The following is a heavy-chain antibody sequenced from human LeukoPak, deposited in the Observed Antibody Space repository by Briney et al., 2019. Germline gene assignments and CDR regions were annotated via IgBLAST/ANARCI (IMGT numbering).Heavy chain of an antibody. Sequence: GGSLRLSCAASGFTFSDYYMSWIRQAPGKGLEWVSSISSSTYTNYADSVKGRFTISRDNAKNSLYLQMNSLRAEDTAVYYCARWGTVAFDYWGQGTLVTVSS. V-gene: IGHV3-11*06. CDR3: ARWGTVAFDY. CDR2: ISSSTYT. J-gene: IGHJ4*02. CDR1: GFTFSDYY. D-gene: IGHD6-19*01.